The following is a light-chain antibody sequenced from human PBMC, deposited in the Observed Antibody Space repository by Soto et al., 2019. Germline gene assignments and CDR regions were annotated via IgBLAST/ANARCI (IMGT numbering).Light chain of an antibody. Sequence: EIVLSQSPGTLSLSPGERATLSCRASQSVSNNYLAWYQQKPGQAPRLLMFTASARATGIPARFSGGGSGTEFTLTISSLQSEDFAIYYCQQYNNWPLTFGGGTRVEIK. V-gene: IGKV3-15*01. CDR2: TAS. CDR3: QQYNNWPLT. J-gene: IGKJ4*01. CDR1: QSVSNN.